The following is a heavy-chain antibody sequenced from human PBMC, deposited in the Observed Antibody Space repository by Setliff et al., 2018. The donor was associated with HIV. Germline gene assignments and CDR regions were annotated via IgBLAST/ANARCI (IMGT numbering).Heavy chain of an antibody. V-gene: IGHV3-33*01. Sequence: GGSLRLSCAASAFIFTTYGMHWVRQAPGKGLEWIAFIRYDGNDKYYADSVKGRFTISRDNTKNSLYLQMTSLRAEDTAVYYCARDDSNGNTDAFDIWGQGTTVTVSS. J-gene: IGHJ3*02. CDR2: IRYDGNDK. CDR1: AFIFTTYG. CDR3: ARDDSNGNTDAFDI. D-gene: IGHD5-18*01.